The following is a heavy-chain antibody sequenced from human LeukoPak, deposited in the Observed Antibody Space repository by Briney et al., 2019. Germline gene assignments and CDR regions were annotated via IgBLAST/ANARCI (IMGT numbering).Heavy chain of an antibody. J-gene: IGHJ4*02. CDR3: ARAGNYYSSGSYLGY. CDR1: GGSISSYY. D-gene: IGHD3-10*01. CDR2: IYYRGSA. Sequence: SETLSLTCTVSGGSISSYYWSWIRQPPGKGLEWIGYIYYRGSANYNPSLKSRVTISVDTSKNQFSLKLNSVTAADTAVYYCARAGNYYSSGSYLGYWGQGTLVTVSS. V-gene: IGHV4-59*01.